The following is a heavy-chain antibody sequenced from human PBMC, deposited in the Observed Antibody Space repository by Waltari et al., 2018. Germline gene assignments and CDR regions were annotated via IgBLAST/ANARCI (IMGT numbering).Heavy chain of an antibody. CDR2: IYSGGST. CDR1: GFTVSSNY. CDR3: ARDRHSSSWDAFDI. D-gene: IGHD6-13*01. Sequence: EVQLVESGGGLIQPGGSLRLSCAASGFTVSSNYMSWVRQAPGKGLEWVSVIYSGGSTYYADAVKGRFTISRDNSKNTLYLQRNSLRSEDTAVYYCARDRHSSSWDAFDIWGQGTMVTVSS. V-gene: IGHV3-53*01. J-gene: IGHJ3*02.